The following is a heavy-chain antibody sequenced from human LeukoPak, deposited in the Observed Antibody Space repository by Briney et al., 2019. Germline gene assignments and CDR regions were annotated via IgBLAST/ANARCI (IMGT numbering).Heavy chain of an antibody. Sequence: PSQTLSLTCAVSGGSISSGGYSWSWIRQPPGKGLEWIGYIYHSGSTYYNPSLKSRVTISVDTSKNQFSLKLSSVTAADTAVYYCARYFDFWSGYYSDYYYGMDVWGQGTTVTVSS. D-gene: IGHD3-3*01. J-gene: IGHJ6*02. V-gene: IGHV4-30-2*01. CDR1: GGSISSGGYS. CDR2: IYHSGST. CDR3: ARYFDFWSGYYSDYYYGMDV.